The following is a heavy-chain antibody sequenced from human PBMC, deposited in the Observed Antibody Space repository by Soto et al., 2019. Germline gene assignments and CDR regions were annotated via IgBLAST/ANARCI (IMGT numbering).Heavy chain of an antibody. V-gene: IGHV1-2*02. J-gene: IGHJ5*02. Sequence: ASVKVSCKASGYTFTGYYMHWVRQAPGQGLEWMGWINPDSGDTNYAQKFRDRVTMTRDTSISTAYMELSRLRSDDTAVYYCAREYTSASAWFDPWGQGTLVTVYS. CDR1: GYTFTGYY. D-gene: IGHD6-6*01. CDR3: AREYTSASAWFDP. CDR2: INPDSGDT.